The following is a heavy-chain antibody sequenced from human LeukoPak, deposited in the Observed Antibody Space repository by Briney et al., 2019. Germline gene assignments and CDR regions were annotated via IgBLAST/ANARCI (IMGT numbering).Heavy chain of an antibody. CDR3: ARSLRGYRFATDY. V-gene: IGHV4-39*01. Sequence: SETLSLTCTVSGGSISSSNYFWGWIRQPPGKGLEWIGSIYYSGSTYYNPSLKSRVTISIDTSKNQFSLKLTSVTAADTAVYYCARSLRGYRFATDYWGQGTLVTVSS. D-gene: IGHD5-18*01. CDR1: GGSISSSNYF. J-gene: IGHJ4*02. CDR2: IYYSGST.